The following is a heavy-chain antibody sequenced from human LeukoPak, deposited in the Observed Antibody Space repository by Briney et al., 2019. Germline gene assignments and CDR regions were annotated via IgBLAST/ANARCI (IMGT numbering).Heavy chain of an antibody. Sequence: SETLSLTCAVYGESFSGHYWTWIRQPPGKGLEWIGESTHSGSTNYNPSLKSRVTISVDTSKNQFSLQLTSVTAADTAVYHCARGRTGAAALGFWGPGTLVTVSS. CDR1: GESFSGHY. V-gene: IGHV4-34*01. D-gene: IGHD2-2*01. CDR3: ARGRTGAAALGF. J-gene: IGHJ4*02. CDR2: STHSGST.